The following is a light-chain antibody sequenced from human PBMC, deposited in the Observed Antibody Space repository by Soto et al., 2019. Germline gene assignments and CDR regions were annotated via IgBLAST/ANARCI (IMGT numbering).Light chain of an antibody. V-gene: IGLV2-23*01. CDR3: CSYAGSSTWV. Sequence: QSALTQPASVSGSPGQSITISCTGTSSDVGSYNFVSWYQQHPGKAPKLIIYEGSKRPSGVSNRFSGSKSGNTASLTISGFQAEDEADYYCCSYAGSSTWVFGTGTKVTVL. CDR2: EGS. CDR1: SSDVGSYNF. J-gene: IGLJ1*01.